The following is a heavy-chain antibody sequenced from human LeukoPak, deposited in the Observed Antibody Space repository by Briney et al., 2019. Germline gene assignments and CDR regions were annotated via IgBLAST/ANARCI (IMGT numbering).Heavy chain of an antibody. CDR2: ISSSGSTI. Sequence: GGSLRLSCAASGFTFSDYYMGWIRQAPGKGLEWVSYISSSGSTIYYADSVKGRFTISRDNAKNSLYLQMNSLRAEDTAVYYCARDRGSSSGVFFYYYYMDVWGKGTTVTVSS. V-gene: IGHV3-11*01. D-gene: IGHD6-6*01. CDR1: GFTFSDYY. CDR3: ARDRGSSSGVFFYYYYMDV. J-gene: IGHJ6*03.